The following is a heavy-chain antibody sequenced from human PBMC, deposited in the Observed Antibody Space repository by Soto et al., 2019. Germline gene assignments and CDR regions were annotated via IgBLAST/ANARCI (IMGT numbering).Heavy chain of an antibody. D-gene: IGHD3-10*01. J-gene: IGHJ4*02. CDR3: TRGPRPISTGTGAY. CDR1: GFIFKMYW. Sequence: GSLRLSCAASGFIFKMYWMHWVRQSPGKGLVWISRIYNDGSYTDYADSVKGRFTISRDNVNDTLYLQMNNLRAEDSGLYYCTRGPRPISTGTGAYWGQGTQVTVSS. V-gene: IGHV3-74*01. CDR2: IYNDGSYT.